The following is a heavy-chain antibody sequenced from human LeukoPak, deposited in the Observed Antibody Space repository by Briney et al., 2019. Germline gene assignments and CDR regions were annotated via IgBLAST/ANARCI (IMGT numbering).Heavy chain of an antibody. CDR3: ARAHCSSTSCPTRLYYYYMDV. D-gene: IGHD2-2*01. Sequence: SETLSLTCTVSGGSISSGDCYWSWIRQPPGKGLEWIGYIYYSGSTYYNPSLKSRVTISVDTSKNQFSLKLSSVTAADTAVYYCARAHCSSTSCPTRLYYYYMDVWGKGTTVTVSS. CDR1: GGSISSGDCY. V-gene: IGHV4-30-4*08. CDR2: IYYSGST. J-gene: IGHJ6*03.